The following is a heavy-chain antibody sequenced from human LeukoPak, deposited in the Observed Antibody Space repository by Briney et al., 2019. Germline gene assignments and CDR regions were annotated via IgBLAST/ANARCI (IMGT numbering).Heavy chain of an antibody. CDR3: AKGRGYDFSYGMDG. CDR2: ISGSGGMT. CDR1: GITFSSYA. V-gene: IGHV3-23*01. Sequence: PGGSLRLSCAASGITFSSYAMSWVRQAPGKGLEWVSVISGSGGMTFYADSVKGRFAMSRDNSKNTLYLQMNTVRAEDTAVYYCAKGRGYDFSYGMDGWGQGTTVTVSS. J-gene: IGHJ6*02. D-gene: IGHD5-12*01.